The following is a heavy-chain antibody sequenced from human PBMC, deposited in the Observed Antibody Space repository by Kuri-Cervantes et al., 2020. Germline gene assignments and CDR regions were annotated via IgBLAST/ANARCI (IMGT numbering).Heavy chain of an antibody. CDR2: ISSSGSTI. D-gene: IGHD3-9*01. CDR3: AKSSNYDILTGYTS. J-gene: IGHJ5*02. CDR1: GFTFSDYY. V-gene: IGHV3-11*01. Sequence: GGSLRLSCAASGFTFSDYYMSWIRQAPGKGLEWVSYISSSGSTIYYADSVKGRFTISRDNAKNSLYLQMNSLRAEDTAVYYCAKSSNYDILTGYTSWGQGTLVTSPQ.